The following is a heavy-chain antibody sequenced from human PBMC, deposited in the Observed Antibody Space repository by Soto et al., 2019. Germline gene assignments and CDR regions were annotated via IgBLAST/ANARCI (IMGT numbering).Heavy chain of an antibody. CDR2: ISSSSSYI. Sequence: LRLSCAASGFTFTSYNMNWVRQAPGKGLEWVSSISSSSSYIYYADSVKGRFTISRDNAKNSLYLQMNSLRAEDTAVYYCARGERWLQFDYWGQGTLVTVSS. J-gene: IGHJ4*02. D-gene: IGHD5-12*01. CDR3: ARGERWLQFDY. CDR1: GFTFTSYN. V-gene: IGHV3-21*01.